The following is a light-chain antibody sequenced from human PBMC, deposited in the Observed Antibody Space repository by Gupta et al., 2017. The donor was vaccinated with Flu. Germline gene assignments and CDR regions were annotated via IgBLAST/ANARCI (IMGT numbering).Light chain of an antibody. V-gene: IGLV2-14*01. Sequence: QSALTQPASATGSPGQSLTISCTGTSSDVGGYNYVSWYQQHPGKARRLMIYEVSNRPAGVAIRFSGSKSGNTASLTISEREDEDEADYYFGADTSSSSAVLGGGTKLTVL. CDR3: GADTSSSSAV. J-gene: IGLJ3*02. CDR1: SSDVGGYNY. CDR2: EVS.